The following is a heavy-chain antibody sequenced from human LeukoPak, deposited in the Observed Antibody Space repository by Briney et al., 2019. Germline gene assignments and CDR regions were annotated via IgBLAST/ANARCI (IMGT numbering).Heavy chain of an antibody. CDR2: IYTSGST. CDR3: ARVKVEGVVIIHDAFDI. D-gene: IGHD3-3*01. J-gene: IGHJ3*02. V-gene: IGHV4-61*02. Sequence: SETLSLTCTVSGGSISSGSYYWSWIRQPAGKGLVWIGRIYTSGSTNYNPSLKSRVTMSVDTSKSQFSLKLSSVTAADTAVYYCARVKVEGVVIIHDAFDIWGQGTMVTVSS. CDR1: GGSISSGSYY.